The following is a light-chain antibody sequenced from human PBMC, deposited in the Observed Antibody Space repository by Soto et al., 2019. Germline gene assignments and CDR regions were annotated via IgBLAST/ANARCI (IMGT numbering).Light chain of an antibody. J-gene: IGKJ4*01. CDR1: QSVSSY. Sequence: EIVLTQSPATLSLSPGERATLSCRASQSVSSYLAWYQQKPGQAPRLLRYDASNRATGIPARFSGSGTGTDFALTISSLEPEDFAVYYCQQRSNWPLTFGGGNKVEIK. V-gene: IGKV3-11*01. CDR3: QQRSNWPLT. CDR2: DAS.